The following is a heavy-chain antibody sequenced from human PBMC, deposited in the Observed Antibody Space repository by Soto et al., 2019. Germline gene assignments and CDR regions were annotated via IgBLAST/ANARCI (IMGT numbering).Heavy chain of an antibody. CDR1: GGSISSGFYY. CDR3: ARVSGIYYYGMDV. Sequence: PSETLSLTCAVSGGSISSGFYYWGWIRQPPGKGLEWIGEINHSGSTDYKPSLKSRVTISVDTSKNQFSLKLSSVTAADTAVYYCARVSGIYYYGMDVWGQGTTLTVSS. V-gene: IGHV4-39*07. CDR2: INHSGST. J-gene: IGHJ6*02. D-gene: IGHD3-10*01.